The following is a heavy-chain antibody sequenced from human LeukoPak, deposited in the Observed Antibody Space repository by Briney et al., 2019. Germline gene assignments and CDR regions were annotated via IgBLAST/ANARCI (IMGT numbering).Heavy chain of an antibody. J-gene: IGHJ4*02. CDR2: INSDGSST. Sequence: GGSLRLSCAASGFTFSSYWMHWVRQAPGKGLVRVSRINSDGSSTSYADSVKGRFTISRDNAKNSLYLQMNSLRAEDTAVYYCARTNPCGGDCYSFDYWGQGTLVTVSS. CDR1: GFTFSSYW. CDR3: ARTNPCGGDCYSFDY. V-gene: IGHV3-74*01. D-gene: IGHD2-21*02.